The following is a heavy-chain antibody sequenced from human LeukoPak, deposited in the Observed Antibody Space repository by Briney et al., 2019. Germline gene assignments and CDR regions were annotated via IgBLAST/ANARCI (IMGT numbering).Heavy chain of an antibody. CDR3: ARVTHSGWEYYFDY. CDR2: IRYDGNNK. Sequence: PGGSLRLSCAASRFTFTSYGMHWVRQAPGKGLEWVAYIRYDGNNKYYADSVKGRFTISRDNSQNTLYLQMNSLRPEDTAVYYCARVTHSGWEYYFDYWGQGTLVTVSS. J-gene: IGHJ4*02. CDR1: RFTFTSYG. V-gene: IGHV3-30*02. D-gene: IGHD6-19*01.